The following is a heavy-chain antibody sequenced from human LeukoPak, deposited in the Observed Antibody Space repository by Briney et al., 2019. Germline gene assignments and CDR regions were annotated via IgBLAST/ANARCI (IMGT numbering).Heavy chain of an antibody. J-gene: IGHJ3*01. CDR3: ARETGYDASWGDAFDL. D-gene: IGHD2-2*01. CDR1: GGSFTTYY. V-gene: IGHV4-34*01. Sequence: SETLSLTCAVYGGSFTTYYWTWIRRSPEKGLEWIGDINHSGRTNYNPSLESRVSISVDTSQKKFSLRLTSVTAADTAVYFCARETGYDASWGDAFDLWGQGTMVTVSS. CDR2: INHSGRT.